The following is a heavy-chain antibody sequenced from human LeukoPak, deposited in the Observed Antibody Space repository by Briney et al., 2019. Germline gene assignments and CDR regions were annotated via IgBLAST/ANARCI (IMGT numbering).Heavy chain of an antibody. Sequence: QAGGSLRLSCTASGFTFGDYAMSWVRQAPGKGLEWVGFIRSKAYGGTTEYAASVKGRFTISRDDSKSIAYLQMNSLKTEDTAVYYCTSPYNWNPGAFDIWGQGTMVTVSS. D-gene: IGHD1-20*01. CDR1: GFTFGDYA. J-gene: IGHJ3*02. CDR2: IRSKAYGGTT. CDR3: TSPYNWNPGAFDI. V-gene: IGHV3-49*04.